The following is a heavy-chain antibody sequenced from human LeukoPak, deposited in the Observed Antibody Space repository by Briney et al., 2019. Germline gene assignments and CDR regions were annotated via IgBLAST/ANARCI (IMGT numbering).Heavy chain of an antibody. J-gene: IGHJ3*02. D-gene: IGHD2/OR15-2a*01. V-gene: IGHV4-59*01. Sequence: PSETLSLTCTVSGGSISTYYWTWIRQPPGKGLEWIGYVYYSGITNYNPSLNSRVTISVDPSKNQFSLQLRSVTAADTAAYYCARGNSDAFDIWGQGRMVTVSS. CDR3: ARGNSDAFDI. CDR1: GGSISTYY. CDR2: VYYSGIT.